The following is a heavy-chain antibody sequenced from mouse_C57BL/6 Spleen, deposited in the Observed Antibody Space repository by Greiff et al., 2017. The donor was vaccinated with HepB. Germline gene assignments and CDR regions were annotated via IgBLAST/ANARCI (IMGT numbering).Heavy chain of an antibody. CDR1: GYTFTGYW. V-gene: IGHV1-9*01. J-gene: IGHJ3*01. D-gene: IGHD2-2*01. CDR3: ARPYGYDAFAY. CDR2: IFPGSGRT. Sequence: QVQLKQSGAELMKPGASVKLSCKATGYTFTGYWIEWVKQRPGHGLEWIGEIFPGSGRTNYNEKFKGKATFTADTASNTAYLKLSSLTTEDSAIYYCARPYGYDAFAYWGQGTLVTVSA.